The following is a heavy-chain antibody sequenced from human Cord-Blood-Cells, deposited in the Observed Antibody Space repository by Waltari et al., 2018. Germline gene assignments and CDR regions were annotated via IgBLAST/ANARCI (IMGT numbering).Heavy chain of an antibody. CDR1: GGTFSSYA. CDR2: IIPILGTA. D-gene: IGHD2-15*01. CDR3: ARVGGWFDP. J-gene: IGHJ5*02. Sequence: QVQLVQSGAEVKKPGSSVKVSCKASGGTFSSYAISWVRQAPGQGLEWMGGIIPILGTANYVQKLHGRVTIPADKATSTAYMELSSLRSEDTAVYYCARVGGWFDPWGQGTLVTVSS. V-gene: IGHV1-69*06.